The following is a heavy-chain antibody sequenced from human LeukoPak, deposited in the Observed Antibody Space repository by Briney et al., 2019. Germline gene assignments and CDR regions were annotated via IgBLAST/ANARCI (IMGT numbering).Heavy chain of an antibody. CDR2: IYPGDSDT. D-gene: IGHD5-18*01. Sequence: GESLKISCKGSGYSFTSYWIGWVRQMPGKGLEWMGIIYPGDSDTRYSPSFQGQVTISADKSISTAYLQWSSLKASDTAMYYCARHSSFVGTAMVPSYFDYWGQGTLVTVSS. J-gene: IGHJ4*02. CDR3: ARHSSFVGTAMVPSYFDY. V-gene: IGHV5-51*01. CDR1: GYSFTSYW.